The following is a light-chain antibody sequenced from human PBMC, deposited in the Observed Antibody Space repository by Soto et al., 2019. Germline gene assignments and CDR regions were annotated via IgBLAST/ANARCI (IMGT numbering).Light chain of an antibody. CDR2: SAS. Sequence: DVQMTQSPSSLSASVGDRVTIACRASQTVSKFVNWYQQKPGKVPDLLIYSASTLYSGVPSRFSGSGSGTEFTLTISNLQPEDFATYYCQQIYSLPRTFAQGTKVE. J-gene: IGKJ1*01. V-gene: IGKV1-39*01. CDR1: QTVSKF. CDR3: QQIYSLPRT.